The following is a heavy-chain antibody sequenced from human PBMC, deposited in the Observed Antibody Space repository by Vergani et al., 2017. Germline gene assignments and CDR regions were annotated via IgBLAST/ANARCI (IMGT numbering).Heavy chain of an antibody. V-gene: IGHV1-69*08. CDR3: ARDPRGYGGDPEDYYYGMDV. Sequence: QVQLVQSGAEVKKPGSSVKVSCKASGATFRSNTISWVRQVPGQGLEWMGRIIPVLGKTKYAQDFQGRLTITADTSTSTAYMELTSLRSQDTAVYYCARDPRGYGGDPEDYYYGMDVWGQGTPVTVSS. CDR1: GATFRSNT. J-gene: IGHJ6*02. CDR2: IIPVLGKT. D-gene: IGHD2-21*02.